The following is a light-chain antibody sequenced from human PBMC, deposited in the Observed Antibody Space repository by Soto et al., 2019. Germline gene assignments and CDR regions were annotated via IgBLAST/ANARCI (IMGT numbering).Light chain of an antibody. V-gene: IGKV1-33*01. CDR2: DAS. Sequence: DIQMTQSPSSLSASVGDRVTITCQASQDISNYLNWYQQKPGKAPKLLIYDASNLETGVPSRFSGSGSGTDFTFNISSLQPEDIATYYCQQYDNRPLLLTFGGGTKVEIK. CDR3: QQYDNRPLLLT. CDR1: QDISNY. J-gene: IGKJ4*01.